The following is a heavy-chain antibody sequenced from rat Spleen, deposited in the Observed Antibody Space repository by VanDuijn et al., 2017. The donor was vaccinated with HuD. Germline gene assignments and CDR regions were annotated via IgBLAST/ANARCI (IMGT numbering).Heavy chain of an antibody. CDR2: ISRGGDYT. CDR1: GFTFTNYG. J-gene: IGHJ2*01. CDR3: VRPSNYYFDY. D-gene: IGHD3-1*01. Sequence: EVQLVESGGGLVQPGRSLKLSCAASGFTFTNYGMAWVRQTPTKGLEWVAAISRGGDYTYYRDSVKGRFTMSRDNAKNTQYLQMDSLRSEDTATYYCVRPSNYYFDYWGQGVMVTVSS. V-gene: IGHV5S14*01.